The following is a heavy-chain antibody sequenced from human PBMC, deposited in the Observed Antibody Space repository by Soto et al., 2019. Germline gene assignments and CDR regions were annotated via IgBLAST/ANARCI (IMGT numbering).Heavy chain of an antibody. J-gene: IGHJ6*02. Sequence: ASVKVSCKASGYTFTAYYMHWVRQAPGQGPEWMGWIRGNSGGTYYAQKFQGRVAMTMDTSTRTAYMELSRLKSDDTAVYFCARGDATPSYYIFDVWGQGTTVPVSS. CDR1: GYTFTAYY. V-gene: IGHV1-2*02. D-gene: IGHD2-15*01. CDR3: ARGDATPSYYIFDV. CDR2: IRGNSGGT.